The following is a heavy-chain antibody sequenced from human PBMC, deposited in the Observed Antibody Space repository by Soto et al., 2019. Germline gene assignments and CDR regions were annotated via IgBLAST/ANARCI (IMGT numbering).Heavy chain of an antibody. J-gene: IGHJ3*02. Sequence: QVQLVQSGAEVQKPGSSVKVSCKASGGTFSSYTISWVRQAPGQGLEWMGRIIPILGIANYAQKFQGRVTITADKSTSTAYMELSSLRSEDTAVYYCAREGGVGYCSGGSCYRVDAFDIWGQGTMVTVSS. D-gene: IGHD2-15*01. V-gene: IGHV1-69*08. CDR1: GGTFSSYT. CDR2: IIPILGIA. CDR3: AREGGVGYCSGGSCYRVDAFDI.